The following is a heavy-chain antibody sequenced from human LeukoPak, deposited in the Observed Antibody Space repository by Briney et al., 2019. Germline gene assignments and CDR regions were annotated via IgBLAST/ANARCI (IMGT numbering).Heavy chain of an antibody. CDR3: ARWYYYDSSGYYHFDY. Sequence: PSETLSLTCTVSGGSISSSSYYWGWLRQPPGKGLEWIGSIYYSGSTYYNPSLKSRVTISVDTSKNQFSLKLSSVTAADTAVYYCARWYYYDSSGYYHFDYWGQGTLVTVSS. V-gene: IGHV4-39*01. D-gene: IGHD3-22*01. J-gene: IGHJ4*02. CDR2: IYYSGST. CDR1: GGSISSSSYY.